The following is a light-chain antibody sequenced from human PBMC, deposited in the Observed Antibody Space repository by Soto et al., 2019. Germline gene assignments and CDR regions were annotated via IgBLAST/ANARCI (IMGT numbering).Light chain of an antibody. J-gene: IGKJ4*01. CDR1: QSIANY. V-gene: IGKV1-33*01. CDR3: QQYEELPLT. Sequence: DVQLTQSPSTLSASVGDRVAITCQASQSIANYLNWFQFRPGKAHQLLISDASHLEPGVPSRFSGERSGSDFTLIINNLQPEDFATYYCQQYEELPLTFGGGTRV. CDR2: DAS.